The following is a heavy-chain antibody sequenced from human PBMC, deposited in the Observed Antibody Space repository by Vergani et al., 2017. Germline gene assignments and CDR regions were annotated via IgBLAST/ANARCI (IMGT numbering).Heavy chain of an antibody. D-gene: IGHD2-2*01. V-gene: IGHV3-23*03. Sequence: EVQLLESGGGLVQPGGSLRLSCAASGFTFSSYAMSWVRQAPGKGLEWVSVIYSGGSSTYYADSVKGRFTISRDNAKNSLYLQMNSLRAEDTAVYYCARDLYCSSTSCYDTFDYWGQGTLVTVSS. J-gene: IGHJ4*02. CDR2: IYSGGSST. CDR1: GFTFSSYA. CDR3: ARDLYCSSTSCYDTFDY.